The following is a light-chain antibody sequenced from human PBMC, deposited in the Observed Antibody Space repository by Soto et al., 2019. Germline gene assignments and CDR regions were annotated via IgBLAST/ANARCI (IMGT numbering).Light chain of an antibody. V-gene: IGKV3-15*01. CDR1: QSVSSN. CDR3: QQYNNWPRT. J-gene: IGKJ1*01. Sequence: EIVMTQSPATLSVSPGERATLSCRASQSVSSNLAWYQQKPGPAPRLLSYGASTKATGIPARFSGSGSGTEFTITISSLQSEDFAVYYCQQYNNWPRTFGQGTKVEIK. CDR2: GAS.